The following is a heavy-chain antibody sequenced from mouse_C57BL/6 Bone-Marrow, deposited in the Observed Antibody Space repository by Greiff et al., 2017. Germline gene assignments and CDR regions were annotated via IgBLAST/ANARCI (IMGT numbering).Heavy chain of an antibody. CDR2: IHPNSGST. V-gene: IGHV1-64*01. D-gene: IGHD2-4*01. CDR1: GYTFTSYW. J-gene: IGHJ4*01. CDR3: ARWGITGRLGSYYARDY. Sequence: VQLQQPGAELVKPGASVKLSCKASGYTFTSYWMHWVKQRPGQGLEWIGMIHPNSGSTNYNEKFKSKATLTVDKSSSTAYMQLSSLTSEDSAVYYCARWGITGRLGSYYARDYWGQGTSVTVSS.